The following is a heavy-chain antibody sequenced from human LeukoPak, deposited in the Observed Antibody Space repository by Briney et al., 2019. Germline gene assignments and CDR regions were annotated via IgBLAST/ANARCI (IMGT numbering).Heavy chain of an antibody. CDR3: ARGYSGYDPTYFDY. CDR1: GGSISGYY. D-gene: IGHD5-12*01. CDR2: IYYSGST. J-gene: IGHJ4*02. V-gene: IGHV4-59*01. Sequence: SETLSLTCTVSGGSISGYYWSWLRQPPGKGLEYIGFIYYSGSTNYNPSLKSRVTVSVDTSKNQFSLRLSSVTAADTAVYYCARGYSGYDPTYFDYWGQGTLVTASS.